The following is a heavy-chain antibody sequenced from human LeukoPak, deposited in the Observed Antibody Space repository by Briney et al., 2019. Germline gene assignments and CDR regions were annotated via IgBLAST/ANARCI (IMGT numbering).Heavy chain of an antibody. CDR2: ISYDGSNE. CDR3: AREFYDSSGYNYY. CDR1: GFTFSSYA. D-gene: IGHD3-22*01. J-gene: IGHJ4*02. V-gene: IGHV3-30-3*01. Sequence: GRSLRLSCAASGFTFSSYAMHWVRQAPGKGLEWVAVISYDGSNEYYADSVKGRFTISRDNSKNTLYLQMNSLRAEDTAVYYCAREFYDSSGYNYYWGQGTLVTVSS.